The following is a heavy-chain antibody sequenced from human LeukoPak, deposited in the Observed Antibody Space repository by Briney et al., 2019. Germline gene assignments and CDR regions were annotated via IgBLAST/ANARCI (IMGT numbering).Heavy chain of an antibody. V-gene: IGHV3-30*02. CDR1: GFTFSSYC. D-gene: IGHD6-19*01. CDR3: AKDLTSGWPSYMDV. Sequence: PGGSLRLSCAASGFTFSSYCMHWVRQAAGKGLEWVAFIRYDGSNKYYADSVKGRFTISRGNSKNTLYLQMNSLRAEDTAVYYCAKDLTSGWPSYMDVWGKGTTVTISS. CDR2: IRYDGSNK. J-gene: IGHJ6*03.